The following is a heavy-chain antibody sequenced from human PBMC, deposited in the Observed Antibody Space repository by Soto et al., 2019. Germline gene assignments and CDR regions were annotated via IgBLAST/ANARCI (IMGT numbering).Heavy chain of an antibody. D-gene: IGHD6-19*01. V-gene: IGHV3-30*18. CDR1: GFTFSSYG. Sequence: PGGSLRLSCAASGFTFSSYGMHWVRQAPGKGLEWVAVISYDGSNKYYADSVEGRFTISRDNSKNTLYLQMNSLRAEDTAVYYCAKKDSSGWPFDYWGQGTLVTVSS. J-gene: IGHJ4*02. CDR2: ISYDGSNK. CDR3: AKKDSSGWPFDY.